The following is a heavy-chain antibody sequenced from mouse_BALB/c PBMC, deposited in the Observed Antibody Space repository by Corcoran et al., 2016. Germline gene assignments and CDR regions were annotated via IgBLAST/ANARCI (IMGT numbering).Heavy chain of an antibody. CDR1: GYSITSGYY. Sequence: DVQLQESGPGLVKPSQSLSLTCSVTGYSITSGYYWNWIRQFPGNKLEWMGYISYDGSNNYNPSLKNRISITRDTSKNQFFLKLNSVTTEDTEPDYCARPPTVYFDYLGQGTTLPVSS. CDR2: ISYDGSN. CDR3: ARPPTVYFDY. D-gene: IGHD4-1*02. V-gene: IGHV3-6*02. J-gene: IGHJ2*01.